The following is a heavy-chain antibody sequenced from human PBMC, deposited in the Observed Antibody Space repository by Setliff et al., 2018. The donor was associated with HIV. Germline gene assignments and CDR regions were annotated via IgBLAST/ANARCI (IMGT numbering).Heavy chain of an antibody. D-gene: IGHD2-8*01. J-gene: IGHJ4*02. Sequence: GASVKVSCKASGYTFSTYGISWVRQAPGQGLEWMGWISAYNGNTNYAQKLQGRVTVTTDTSTSTAFMELRSLRSDDTAMYYCAREKYGDKFDYWGQGTLVTVSS. CDR2: ISAYNGNT. V-gene: IGHV1-18*01. CDR1: GYTFSTYG. CDR3: AREKYGDKFDY.